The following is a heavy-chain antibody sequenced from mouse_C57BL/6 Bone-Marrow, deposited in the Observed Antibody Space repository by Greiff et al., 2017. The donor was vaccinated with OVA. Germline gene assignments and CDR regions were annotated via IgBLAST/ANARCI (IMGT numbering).Heavy chain of an antibody. CDR2: INPGSGGT. CDR3: ARSPTVVATNFDV. D-gene: IGHD1-1*01. J-gene: IGHJ1*03. Sequence: VKLMESGAELVRPGTSVKVSCKASGYAFTNYLIEWVKQRPGQGLEWIGVINPGSGGTNYNEKFKGKATLTADKSSSTAYMQLSSLTSEDSAVYFCARSPTVVATNFDVWGTGTTVTVSS. V-gene: IGHV1-54*01. CDR1: GYAFTNYL.